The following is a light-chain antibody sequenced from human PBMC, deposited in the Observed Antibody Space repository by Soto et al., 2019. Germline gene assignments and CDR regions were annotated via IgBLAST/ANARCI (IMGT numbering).Light chain of an antibody. J-gene: IGKJ2*02. V-gene: IGKV1-39*01. Sequence: DIQMTQSPSSLSASVGDRVTITCRASPTIRSKLNWYQQKPGKAPNLLIYGASNLQSGVPSRFSGSGSWTHFTLTISSLQPEDFATYYCQQSYTTPRTFGQGTKLEIK. CDR3: QQSYTTPRT. CDR1: PTIRSK. CDR2: GAS.